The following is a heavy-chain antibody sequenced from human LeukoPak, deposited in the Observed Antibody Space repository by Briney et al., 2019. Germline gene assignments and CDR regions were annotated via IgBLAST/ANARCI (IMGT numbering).Heavy chain of an antibody. CDR2: IKQDGSEK. D-gene: IGHD3-22*01. CDR3: AREILDYYDSSGYYYFDY. CDR1: GFTFSDYY. J-gene: IGHJ4*02. V-gene: IGHV3-7*01. Sequence: PGGSLRLSCAASGFTFSDYYMSWIRQAPGKGLEWVANIKQDGSEKYYVDSVKGRFTISRDNAKNSLYLQMNSLRAEDTAVYYCAREILDYYDSSGYYYFDYWGQGTLVTVSS.